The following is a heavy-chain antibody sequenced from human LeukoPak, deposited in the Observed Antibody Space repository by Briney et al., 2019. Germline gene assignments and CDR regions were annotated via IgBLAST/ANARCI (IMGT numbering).Heavy chain of an antibody. CDR1: GGSISSSSHS. CDR2: IYYTGRT. J-gene: IGHJ5*02. D-gene: IGHD6-19*01. CDR3: ARNSAVATSRSWFDP. V-gene: IGHV4-39*01. Sequence: SETLSLTCTVSGGSISSSSHSWGWIRQPPGKGLEWTGTIYYTGRTYYNPSLESRLTISVDTSKNQFSLKLTAVTAADTAVYYCARNSAVATSRSWFDPWGQGTLVTVSS.